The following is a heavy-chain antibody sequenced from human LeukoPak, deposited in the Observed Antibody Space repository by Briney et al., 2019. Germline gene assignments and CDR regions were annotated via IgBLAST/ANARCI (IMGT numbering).Heavy chain of an antibody. V-gene: IGHV3-30-3*01. J-gene: IGHJ4*02. Sequence: GGSLRLSCAASGFTFSSYAMHWVRQAPGKGLEWVAVISYDGSNKYYADSVKGRFTISRDNSKNTLYLQMNSLRAEDTAVYYCARDQRRRWGLLRGLFDYWGQGTLVTVSS. CDR3: ARDQRRRWGLLRGLFDY. CDR2: ISYDGSNK. CDR1: GFTFSSYA. D-gene: IGHD1-26*01.